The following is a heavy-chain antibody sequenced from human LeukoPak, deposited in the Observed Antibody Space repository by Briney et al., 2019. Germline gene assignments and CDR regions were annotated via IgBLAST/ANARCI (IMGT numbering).Heavy chain of an antibody. D-gene: IGHD4-17*01. V-gene: IGHV3-13*01. CDR3: ARDFKAGDGHWSFDL. Sequence: GGSLRLSRAASGFTFSRYDMHWVRQATGEVLGWVSGIGTAGETYSPGSVKGRFTISRENANNSLYLQMNSLKAGDPAIYFCARDFKAGDGHWSFDLWGRGTLVTVSS. J-gene: IGHJ2*01. CDR2: IGTAGET. CDR1: GFTFSRYD.